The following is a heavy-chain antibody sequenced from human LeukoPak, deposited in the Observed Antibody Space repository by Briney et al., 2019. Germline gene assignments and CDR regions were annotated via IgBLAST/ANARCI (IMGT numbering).Heavy chain of an antibody. CDR1: GYTFSSYY. J-gene: IGHJ4*02. D-gene: IGHD6-13*01. V-gene: IGHV1-46*01. CDR2: INPGGDGT. CDR3: ARGGHSSSWVAFDY. Sequence: ASVKVSCKASGYTFSSYYIHWVRQAPGQGLEWMGIINPGGDGTTFAQKFHGRVTMTSDTSTSTLYMGLNSLRSDDTAVYYCARGGHSSSWVAFDYWGQGTLVTVSS.